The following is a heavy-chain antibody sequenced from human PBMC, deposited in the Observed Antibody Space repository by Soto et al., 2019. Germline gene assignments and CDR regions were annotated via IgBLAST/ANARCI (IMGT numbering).Heavy chain of an antibody. CDR1: GFTFSSYG. CDR2: ISYDGSNK. J-gene: IGHJ4*02. D-gene: IGHD1-7*01. V-gene: IGHV3-30*18. CDR3: AKAARTRAPGTYYFDY. Sequence: QVQLVESGGGVVQPGRSLRLSCAASGFTFSSYGMHWVRQAPGKGLEWVAVISYDGSNKYYADSVKGRFTISRDNSKNTLYLQMNSLRAEDTAVYYCAKAARTRAPGTYYFDYWGQGTLVTVSS.